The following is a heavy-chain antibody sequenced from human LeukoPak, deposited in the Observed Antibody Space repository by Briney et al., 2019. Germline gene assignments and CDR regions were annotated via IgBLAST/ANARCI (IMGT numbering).Heavy chain of an antibody. CDR3: ARSSVGARRRIDY. Sequence: ASVKVSCNASGYTFTSYDINGVRQATGQGLEWMGWMNPNSGNTGYAQKFQGRVTMTRSASINTAYMELSSLTSDDTAVYYCARSSVGARRRIDYWGQGTLVTVSS. J-gene: IGHJ4*02. CDR1: GYTFTSYD. D-gene: IGHD1-26*01. CDR2: MNPNSGNT. V-gene: IGHV1-8*01.